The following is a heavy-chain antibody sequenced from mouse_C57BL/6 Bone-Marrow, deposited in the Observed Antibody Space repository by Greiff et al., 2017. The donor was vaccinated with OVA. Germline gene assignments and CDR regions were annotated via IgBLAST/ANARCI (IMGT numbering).Heavy chain of an antibody. D-gene: IGHD3-2*02. CDR2: ITHSGET. J-gene: IGHJ4*01. Sequence: VHLVESGPGLVKPSQSLFLTCSITGFPITSGYYWIWIRQSPGKPLKWMGYITHSGETFYNPSLQSPISITRETSKNQFFLQLNSVTTEDTAMYYCAVDSSGPYAMDYWGQGTSGTVSS. V-gene: IGHV12-3*01. CDR3: AVDSSGPYAMDY. CDR1: GFPITSGYY.